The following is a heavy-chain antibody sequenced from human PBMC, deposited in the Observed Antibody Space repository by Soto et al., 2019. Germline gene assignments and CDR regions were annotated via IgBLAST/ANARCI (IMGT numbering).Heavy chain of an antibody. J-gene: IGHJ5*02. Sequence: QVRLVQSGAEVKKPGASVKLSCKASGYTFTTYAVHWVRQAPVQSLEWMGWINAGNGNTKYSQKFQDRVTLSIDTSASTAYIEINSLTSEDTAIYYCERDSAQLRGCWFAPWGQGALVTVSS. CDR1: GYTFTTYA. D-gene: IGHD2-8*01. V-gene: IGHV1-3*01. CDR2: INAGNGNT. CDR3: ERDSAQLRGCWFAP.